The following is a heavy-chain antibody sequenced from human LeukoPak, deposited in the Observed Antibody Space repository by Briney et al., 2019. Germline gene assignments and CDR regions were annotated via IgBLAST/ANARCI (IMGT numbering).Heavy chain of an antibody. J-gene: IGHJ4*02. V-gene: IGHV3-21*01. Sequence: PGGSLRLSCAASGFTFSSYSMNWVRQAPGEGLEWVSSISSSSSYIYYADSVKGRFTISRDNAKNSLYLQMNSLRAEDTAVYYCAKTSSSWNYFDYWGQGTLVTVSS. CDR2: ISSSSSYI. D-gene: IGHD6-13*01. CDR3: AKTSSSWNYFDY. CDR1: GFTFSSYS.